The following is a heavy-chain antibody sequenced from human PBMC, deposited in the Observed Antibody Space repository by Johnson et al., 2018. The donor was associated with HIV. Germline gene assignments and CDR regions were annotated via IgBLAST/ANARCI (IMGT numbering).Heavy chain of an antibody. Sequence: MHLVESGGGLVQPGGSLRLSCAASGFTFDDYGMSWVRQAPGKGLEWVSGINWNGDSTGYADSVKGRFTISRDNAKNTLYLQMNSLSAEDTAVYYCARGSTVTTLSGAFDIWGQGTLVTVSS. CDR3: ARGSTVTTLSGAFDI. V-gene: IGHV3-20*04. CDR2: INWNGDST. J-gene: IGHJ3*02. CDR1: GFTFDDYG. D-gene: IGHD4-11*01.